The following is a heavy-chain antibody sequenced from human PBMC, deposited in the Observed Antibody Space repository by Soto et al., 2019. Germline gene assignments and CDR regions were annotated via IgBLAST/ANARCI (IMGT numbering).Heavy chain of an antibody. CDR2: IYYSGST. V-gene: IGHV4-59*12. J-gene: IGHJ5*02. Sequence: SETLDLTCTVSGGSISSYYWSWIRQPPRKGLEWIGYIYYSGSTNYNPSLKSRVTISVDRSKNQFSLKLSSVTAADTAVDDCASVPDRWGQGTLVTVSS. CDR3: ASVPDR. D-gene: IGHD2-2*01. CDR1: GGSISSYY.